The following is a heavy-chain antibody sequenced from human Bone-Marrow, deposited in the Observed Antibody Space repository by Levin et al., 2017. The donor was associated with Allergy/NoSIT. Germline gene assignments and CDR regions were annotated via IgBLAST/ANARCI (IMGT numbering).Heavy chain of an antibody. CDR3: ARDNFRGRDY. CDR1: GFSFSTFW. Sequence: GESLKISCAASGFSFSTFWMSWIRQAPGKGLEWVANIKEDGSAKYYVDSVKGRFTISRDNAENYLYLQMNSLRAEDTAIYYCARDNFRGRDYWGQGTLVTVSS. J-gene: IGHJ4*02. V-gene: IGHV3-7*04. D-gene: IGHD2/OR15-2a*01. CDR2: IKEDGSAK.